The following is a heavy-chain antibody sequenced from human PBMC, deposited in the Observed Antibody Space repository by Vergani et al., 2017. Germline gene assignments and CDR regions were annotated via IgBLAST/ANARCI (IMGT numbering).Heavy chain of an antibody. V-gene: IGHV1-18*01. D-gene: IGHD3-3*01. Sequence: QVQLVQSGAEVKKPGSSVKVSCKASGGTFSSYTISWVRQAPGQGLEWMGWISAYNGNTNYAQKLQGRVTMTTDTSTSTACMELRSLRSDDTAVYSCAGDGGGYGVVFDYWGQGTLVTVAS. J-gene: IGHJ4*02. CDR1: GGTFSSYT. CDR3: AGDGGGYGVVFDY. CDR2: ISAYNGNT.